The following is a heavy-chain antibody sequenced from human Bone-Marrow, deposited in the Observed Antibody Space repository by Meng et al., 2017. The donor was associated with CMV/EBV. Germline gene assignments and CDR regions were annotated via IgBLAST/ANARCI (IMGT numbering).Heavy chain of an antibody. J-gene: IGHJ6*04. CDR3: ARTAWFGELYYYYGYDI. Sequence: SETLSLTCTASGGSMNTYYWSWIRQSPGKGLQWIGYIYYSGNTNYNPSLRSRVTISADTSKNQFSLKLTSVTAADTAVYYCARTAWFGELYYYYGYDICGEGTTVTVSS. CDR2: IYYSGNT. V-gene: IGHV4-59*01. CDR1: GGSMNTYY. D-gene: IGHD3-10*01.